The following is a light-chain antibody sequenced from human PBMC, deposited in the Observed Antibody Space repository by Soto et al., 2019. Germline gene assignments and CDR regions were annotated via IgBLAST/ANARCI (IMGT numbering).Light chain of an antibody. CDR3: QSYDSSLSGSYV. Sequence: QSVLTQPPSVSGAPGQRVTISCTGASSNIGAGFDVHWYQKLPGTAPKLLIFDNTNRPSGVPDRFSGSKSGTSASLAITGLQAEDEADYYCQSYDSSLSGSYVFGTGTKVTVL. J-gene: IGLJ1*01. V-gene: IGLV1-40*01. CDR2: DNT. CDR1: SSNIGAGFD.